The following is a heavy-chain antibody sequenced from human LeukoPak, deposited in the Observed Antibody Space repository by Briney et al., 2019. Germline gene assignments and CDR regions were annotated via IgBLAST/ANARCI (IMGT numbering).Heavy chain of an antibody. CDR2: IYYSGST. CDR3: ARHGSGYYGSGSYFVYWFDP. D-gene: IGHD3-10*01. CDR1: GGSISSSSYY. V-gene: IGHV4-39*01. Sequence: SETLSLTCTVSGGSISSSSYYWGWIRQPPGKGLEWIGSIYYSGSTYYNPSLKSRVTISVDTSKNQFSLKLSSVTAADTAVYYCARHGSGYYGSGSYFVYWFDPWGQGTLVTVSS. J-gene: IGHJ5*02.